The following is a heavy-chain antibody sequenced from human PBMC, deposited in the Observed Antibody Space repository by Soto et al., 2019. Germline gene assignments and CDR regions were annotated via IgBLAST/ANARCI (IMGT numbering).Heavy chain of an antibody. J-gene: IGHJ6*02. CDR1: GFPFTRNA. D-gene: IGHD2-15*01. CDR2: TSYDGTTK. CDR3: ARGRYQSGVVGLEV. Sequence: QVHLVESGGAVVQPGRSLRLTCAASGFPFTRNAIHWVRQAQGKGLEVLAVTSYDGTTKYYAESVQGRFTISRDNSKNTVDLQMSSLRVEDTAVYYCARGRYQSGVVGLEVWCLGTTVTVSS. V-gene: IGHV3-30-3*01.